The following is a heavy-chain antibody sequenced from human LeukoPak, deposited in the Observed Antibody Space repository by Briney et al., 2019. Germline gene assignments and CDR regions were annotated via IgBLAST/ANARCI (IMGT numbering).Heavy chain of an antibody. D-gene: IGHD1-26*01. J-gene: IGHJ5*01. CDR1: GDSVSTNSAT. CDR2: TYYRSKWYN. Sequence: SQTLSLTCAISGDSVSTNSATWTWLRQSPSRGLEWLGRTYYRSKWYNDYAVSMKSRITINPDTSRNQFSLQLNSVTPEDTAVYYCARLVGASWFDSWGQGTLVTVSS. CDR3: ARLVGASWFDS. V-gene: IGHV6-1*01.